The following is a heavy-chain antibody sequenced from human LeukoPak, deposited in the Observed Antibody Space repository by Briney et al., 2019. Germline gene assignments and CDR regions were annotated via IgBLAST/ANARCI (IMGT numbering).Heavy chain of an antibody. CDR3: ARVGDHFHWYLDL. Sequence: GGSLRLSCAASGFTVSTKYMNWVRQAPGKGLEWVSILQSGSDTYYGNSVKGRFTISRDSSKNILFLQMNDLRAEDTAVYYCARVGDHFHWYLDLWGRGTLVTVSS. J-gene: IGHJ2*01. D-gene: IGHD3-10*01. CDR2: LQSGSDT. CDR1: GFTVSTKY. V-gene: IGHV3-53*01.